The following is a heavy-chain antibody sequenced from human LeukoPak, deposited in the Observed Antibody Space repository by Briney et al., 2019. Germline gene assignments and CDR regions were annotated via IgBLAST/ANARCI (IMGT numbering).Heavy chain of an antibody. J-gene: IGHJ3*02. CDR1: GFTFSSYE. CDR2: ISSSGSTI. D-gene: IGHD5-18*01. Sequence: GGSLRLSCAASGFTFSSYEMNWVRQAPGKGLEWVSYISSSGSTIYYADSVKGRFTISRDNSKNTLYLQMNSLRAEDTAIYYCARSFGYGVDAFDIWGQGTMVTVSS. CDR3: ARSFGYGVDAFDI. V-gene: IGHV3-48*03.